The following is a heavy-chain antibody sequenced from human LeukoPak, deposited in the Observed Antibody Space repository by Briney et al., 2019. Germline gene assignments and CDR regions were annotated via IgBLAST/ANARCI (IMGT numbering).Heavy chain of an antibody. CDR3: ARTYSSSWCDD. V-gene: IGHV1-18*01. CDR2: ISTYNGDT. Sequence: ASVKVSCKASGYTFSSYGITWVRQAPGQGLEWMGWISTYNGDTIYAQKLQGRVTVTSDTSTSTAYMELRSQRSDDTAVYYCARTYSSSWCDDWGQGTLVTVS. J-gene: IGHJ5*02. CDR1: GYTFSSYG. D-gene: IGHD6-19*01.